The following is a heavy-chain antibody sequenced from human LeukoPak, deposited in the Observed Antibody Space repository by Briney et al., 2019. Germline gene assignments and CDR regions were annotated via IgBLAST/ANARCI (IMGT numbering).Heavy chain of an antibody. J-gene: IGHJ4*02. CDR3: ARDSSGYSGYDSQGLDY. CDR1: GGSISSGGYY. D-gene: IGHD5-12*01. Sequence: SETLSLTCTVSGGSISSGGYYWSWIRQHPGKGLEWIGYIYYSGSTYYNPSLKSRVTISVDTSKNQFSLKLSSVTAADTAVYYCARDSSGYSGYDSQGLDYWGQGTLVTVSS. V-gene: IGHV4-31*03. CDR2: IYYSGST.